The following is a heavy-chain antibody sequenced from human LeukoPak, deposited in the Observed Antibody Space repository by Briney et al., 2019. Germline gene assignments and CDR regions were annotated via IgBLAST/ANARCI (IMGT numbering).Heavy chain of an antibody. J-gene: IGHJ4*02. Sequence: SETLSLTCAVYGGSFSGYYWSWIRQPPGKGLEWIGSIYYSGSTYYNPSLKSRVIISVDTSKNEFSLKLSSVTAADTAVYYCARAGQYHYNSAGYFPDYWGQGTLVTVSS. V-gene: IGHV4-30-4*08. CDR3: ARAGQYHYNSAGYFPDY. CDR2: IYYSGST. CDR1: GGSFSGYY. D-gene: IGHD3-22*01.